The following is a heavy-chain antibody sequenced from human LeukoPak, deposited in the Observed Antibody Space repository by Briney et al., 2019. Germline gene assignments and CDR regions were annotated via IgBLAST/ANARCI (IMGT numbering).Heavy chain of an antibody. CDR1: GYTFTSYG. Sequence: GASVKVSCKASGYTFTSYGISWVRQAPGQGLEWMGWISAYNGNTNYAQKLQGRVTMTTDTSTTTAYMKLRSLRSDDTAVYYCAREVLGLPFVYWGQGTLVTVSS. CDR2: ISAYNGNT. V-gene: IGHV1-18*01. CDR3: AREVLGLPFVY. D-gene: IGHD3-16*01. J-gene: IGHJ4*02.